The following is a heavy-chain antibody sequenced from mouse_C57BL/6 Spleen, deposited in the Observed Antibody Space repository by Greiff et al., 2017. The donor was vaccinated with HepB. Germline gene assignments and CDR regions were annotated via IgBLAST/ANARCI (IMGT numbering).Heavy chain of an antibody. CDR3: ARSTVDYAMDY. D-gene: IGHD1-1*01. J-gene: IGHJ4*01. CDR1: GFTFTDYY. CDR2: IRNKANGYTT. V-gene: IGHV7-3*01. Sequence: EVKLVESGGGLVQPGGSLSLSCAASGFTFTDYYMSWVRQPPGKALEWLGFIRNKANGYTTEYSASVKGRFTISRDNSQSILYLQMNALRAEDSATYYCARSTVDYAMDYWGQGTSVTVSS.